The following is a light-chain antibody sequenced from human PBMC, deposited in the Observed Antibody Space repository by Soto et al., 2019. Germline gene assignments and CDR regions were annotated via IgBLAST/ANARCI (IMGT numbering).Light chain of an antibody. CDR3: QQYNNWPRT. Sequence: EIVLTQSPGTLSLSKGERATLSCRASQSVSSSYLAWYQQKPGQAPRLLIYGASTRATAIPARYSGSGSGTEFNLTISSLQSEDFAVYYCQQYNNWPRTFGQGSKVDIK. V-gene: IGKV3-15*01. J-gene: IGKJ1*01. CDR1: QSVSSSY. CDR2: GAS.